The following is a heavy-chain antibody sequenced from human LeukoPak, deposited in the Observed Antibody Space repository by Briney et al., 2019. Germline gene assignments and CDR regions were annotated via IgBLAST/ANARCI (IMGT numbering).Heavy chain of an antibody. CDR2: ISGSGGST. V-gene: IGHV3-23*01. CDR1: GFTFSSYA. D-gene: IGHD3-10*01. CDR3: AKASPLLWFGELLSWGHFDY. J-gene: IGHJ4*02. Sequence: PGGSLRLSCAASGFTFSSYAMSWVRQAPGKGLEWVSAISGSGGSTYYADSVKGRFTISRDNSKNTLYLQMNSLRAEDTAVYYCAKASPLLWFGELLSWGHFDYWGQGTLVTVSS.